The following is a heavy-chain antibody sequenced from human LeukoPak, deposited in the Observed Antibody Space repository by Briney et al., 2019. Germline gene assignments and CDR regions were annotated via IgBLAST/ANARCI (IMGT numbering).Heavy chain of an antibody. CDR2: IYTSGST. D-gene: IGHD6-13*01. CDR1: GGSISSGSYY. Sequence: PSETLSLTCTVSGGSISSGSYYWSWIRQPAGKGLEWIGRIYTSGSTNYNPSLKSRVNISVDTSKNQFSLKLTSVTAADTAVYYCARGLGIAAAGTGNFDYWGQGTLVTVSS. V-gene: IGHV4-61*02. CDR3: ARGLGIAAAGTGNFDY. J-gene: IGHJ4*02.